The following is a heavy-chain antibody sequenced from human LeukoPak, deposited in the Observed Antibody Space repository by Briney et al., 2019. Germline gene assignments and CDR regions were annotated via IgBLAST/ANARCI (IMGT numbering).Heavy chain of an antibody. CDR3: ARGNRDFDS. J-gene: IGHJ5*01. Sequence: SQTLSLTCAISGDSVSTNSAAWNWIMQSPSRGLEWLGRTCYRSKWSHDYAPSVQSRITINPDTSKNQFSLHLNSVTPEDTAVYYCARGNRDFDSWGQGTLVTVSS. D-gene: IGHD2-21*02. CDR1: GDSVSTNSAA. V-gene: IGHV6-1*01. CDR2: TCYRSKWSH.